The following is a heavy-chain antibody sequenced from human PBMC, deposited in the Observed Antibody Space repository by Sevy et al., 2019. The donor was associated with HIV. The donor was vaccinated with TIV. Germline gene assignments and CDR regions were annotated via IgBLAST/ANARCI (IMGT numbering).Heavy chain of an antibody. Sequence: GGSLRLSCAASGFTFSSYAMSWVRQAPGKGLEWVSAISGSGGSTYYADSVKGRFTISRDNSKNTLYLQMNSLRAEDTAVYYCAKGGVGAVAVKDYYGMDVWGQGTTVTVSS. J-gene: IGHJ6*02. CDR1: GFTFSSYA. V-gene: IGHV3-23*01. CDR2: ISGSGGST. CDR3: AKGGVGAVAVKDYYGMDV. D-gene: IGHD6-19*01.